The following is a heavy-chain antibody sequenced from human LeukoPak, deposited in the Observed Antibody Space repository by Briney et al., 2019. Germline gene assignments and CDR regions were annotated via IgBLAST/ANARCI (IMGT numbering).Heavy chain of an antibody. CDR2: IIPIFGTA. D-gene: IGHD1-26*01. J-gene: IGHJ4*02. CDR3: ARSLGVVGAADY. CDR1: GGTFSSYA. Sequence: GASVKVSCKASGGTFSSYAISWVRQAPGQGLEWMGGIIPIFGTANYAQKFQGRVTITTDESTSTAYMELSSLRSEDTAVYYCARSLGVVGAADYWGQGTLVTVSS. V-gene: IGHV1-69*05.